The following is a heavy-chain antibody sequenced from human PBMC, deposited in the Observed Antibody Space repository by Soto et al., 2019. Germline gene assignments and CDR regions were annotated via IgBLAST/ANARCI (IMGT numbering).Heavy chain of an antibody. J-gene: IGHJ3*02. CDR1: GFTFSSYS. V-gene: IGHV3-48*01. Sequence: GGSLRLSCAASGFTFSSYSMNWVRQAPGKGLEWVSYISSSSSTIYYADSVKGRFTISRDNAKNSLYLQMNSLRAEDTAVYYCARDHIEDPFAFDIWGQGTMVTVSS. CDR2: ISSSSSTI. D-gene: IGHD2-21*01. CDR3: ARDHIEDPFAFDI.